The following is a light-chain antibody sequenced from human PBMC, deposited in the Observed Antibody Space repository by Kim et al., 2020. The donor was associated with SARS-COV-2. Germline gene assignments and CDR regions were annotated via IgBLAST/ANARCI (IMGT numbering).Light chain of an antibody. CDR1: QTFSSRS. CDR3: QQYGSLPWT. J-gene: IGKJ1*01. Sequence: SPCERATSSCRASQTFSSRSVNWYQQKPGQAPILLIYGAYRRATGVPDRFRGSGSGTDFTLTICRLEPEDFAVYHCQQYGSLPWTFGQGTKVDIK. V-gene: IGKV3-20*01. CDR2: GAY.